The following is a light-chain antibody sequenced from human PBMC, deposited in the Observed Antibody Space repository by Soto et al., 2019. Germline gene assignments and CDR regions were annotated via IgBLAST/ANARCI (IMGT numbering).Light chain of an antibody. CDR3: AAWDDSLNGQEV. V-gene: IGLV1-44*01. Sequence: QSVLTQPPSASGTPGQRVTISCSGSSSNIVSNTVNWYQQLPGTAPKLLIYSNNQRPSGVPDRFSGSKSDTSASLAISGLQSEDEVDYYCAAWDDSLNGQEVFGGGTKLTVL. CDR1: SSNIVSNT. J-gene: IGLJ2*01. CDR2: SNN.